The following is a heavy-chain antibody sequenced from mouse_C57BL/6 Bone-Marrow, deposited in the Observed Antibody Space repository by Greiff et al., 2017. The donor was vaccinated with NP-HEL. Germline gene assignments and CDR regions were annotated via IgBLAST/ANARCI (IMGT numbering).Heavy chain of an antibody. J-gene: IGHJ1*03. D-gene: IGHD1-1*01. CDR3: ARAPDDYGSSYGYIDV. Sequence: VQGVESGAELARPGASVKLSCKASGYTFTSYGISWVKQRTGQGLEWIGEIYPRSGNTYYNEKFKGKATLTADKSSSTAYMELRSLTSEDSAVYFCARAPDDYGSSYGYIDVWGTGTTVTVSS. CDR1: GYTFTSYG. CDR2: IYPRSGNT. V-gene: IGHV1-81*01.